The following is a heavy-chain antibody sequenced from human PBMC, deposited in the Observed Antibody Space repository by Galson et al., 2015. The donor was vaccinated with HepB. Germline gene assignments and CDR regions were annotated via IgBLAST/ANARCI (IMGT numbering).Heavy chain of an antibody. CDR3: AKGGYGPGSYFEY. J-gene: IGHJ4*02. V-gene: IGHV3-23*01. Sequence: SLRLSCAASGFTFSNAAMSWVRQAPGKGLERVSGISDSGGGSYYADSVKGRFTVSRDNSKNTTYLQMNSLRAEDTAVYYCAKGGYGPGSYFEYWGQGTLVTVSS. CDR1: GFTFSNAA. D-gene: IGHD3-10*01. CDR2: ISDSGGGS.